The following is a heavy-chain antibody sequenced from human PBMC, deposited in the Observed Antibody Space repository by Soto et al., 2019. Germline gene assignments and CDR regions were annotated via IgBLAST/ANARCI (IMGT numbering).Heavy chain of an antibody. J-gene: IGHJ6*03. CDR1: GFTFSSYA. CDR3: ARDIAAAGSGIWDYYYYYYMDV. V-gene: IGHV3-64*01. CDR2: ISSNGGST. Sequence: GSLRLSCAASGFTFSSYAMHWVRQAPGKGLEYVSAISSNGGSTYYANSVKGRFTISRDNSKNTLYLQMGSLRAEDMAVYYCARDIAAAGSGIWDYYYYYYMDVWGKGTTVTVSS. D-gene: IGHD6-13*01.